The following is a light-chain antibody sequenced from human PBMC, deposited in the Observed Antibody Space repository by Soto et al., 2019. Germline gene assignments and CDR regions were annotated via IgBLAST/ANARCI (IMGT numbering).Light chain of an antibody. CDR2: EGS. CDR1: GSDVGSFDL. J-gene: IGLJ3*02. CDR3: SSYAGSLTWV. V-gene: IGLV2-23*01. Sequence: QSVLTQPASVSGSPEQSITISCTEPGSDVGSFDLVSWYQQHPGKAPKLIIFEGSKRPSGVSDRFSGSKSDNRASLTISGLQAEDEADYYCSSYAGSLTWVFGGGTKLTVL.